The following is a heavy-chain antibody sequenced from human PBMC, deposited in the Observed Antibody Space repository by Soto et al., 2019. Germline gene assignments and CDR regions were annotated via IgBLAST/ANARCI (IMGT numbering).Heavy chain of an antibody. CDR1: GYTLTELS. V-gene: IGHV1-24*01. J-gene: IGHJ5*02. CDR2: FDPEDGET. CDR3: ATDRRIVGATTWGWGWFDP. D-gene: IGHD1-26*01. Sequence: QVQLVQSGAEVKKPGASVKVSCKVSGYTLTELSVHWVRQAPGKGLEWMGGFDPEDGETIYAQKFQGRVTMTEDTSTDTAYMELSSLRSEDTAVYYCATDRRIVGATTWGWGWFDPWGQGTLVTVSS.